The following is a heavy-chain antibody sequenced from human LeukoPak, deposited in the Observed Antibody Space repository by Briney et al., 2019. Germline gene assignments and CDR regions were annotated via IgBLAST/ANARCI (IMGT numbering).Heavy chain of an antibody. CDR2: IYYSVST. CDR3: AIRGVVWDY. D-gene: IGHD2-15*01. V-gene: IGHV4-30-4*08. Sequence: TSETLSLTCTVSGGSISSGEYYWGWSRQPPGKGLEWIVYIYYSVSTYYNPSLKSRVTTSVDTSKNQFSLKLSSVTAADTAVYYCAIRGVVWDYWGQGTLVTVS. CDR1: GGSISSGEYY. J-gene: IGHJ4*02.